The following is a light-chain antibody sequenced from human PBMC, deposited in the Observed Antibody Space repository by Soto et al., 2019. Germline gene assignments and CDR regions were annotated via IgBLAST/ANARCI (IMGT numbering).Light chain of an antibody. J-gene: IGLJ3*02. CDR2: LNNDGSH. CDR1: SDHNNYI. Sequence: QSVLTQSSSASASLGSSVKLTCTLSSDHNNYIIAWHQQHPGKAPRFLMNLNNDGSHSKGDGIPDRFSGSSSGAERYLTISSLQSEDEADYYCQTWGTGIRVFGGGTKLTVL. CDR3: QTWGTGIRV. V-gene: IGLV4-69*01.